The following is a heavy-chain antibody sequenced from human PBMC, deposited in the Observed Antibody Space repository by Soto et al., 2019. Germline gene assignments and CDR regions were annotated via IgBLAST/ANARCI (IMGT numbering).Heavy chain of an antibody. CDR2: ITSGADNT. CDR3: VSTTVTTFDY. Sequence: PGGSLRLSCAASGFTFSRYAMNWVRQGPGKGLVWVSGITSGADNTACADAVKGRFTISRDNAKNTLYLQMNSLRAEDTAVYYCVSTTVTTFDYWGRGTLVTVSS. V-gene: IGHV3-74*01. CDR1: GFTFSRYA. D-gene: IGHD4-17*01. J-gene: IGHJ4*02.